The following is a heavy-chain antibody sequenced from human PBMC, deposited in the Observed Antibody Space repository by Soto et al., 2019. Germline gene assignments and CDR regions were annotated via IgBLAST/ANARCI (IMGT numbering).Heavy chain of an antibody. CDR1: GFTFSSYA. D-gene: IGHD3-10*01. CDR2: ISGSGGST. V-gene: IGHV3-23*01. CDR3: ATVPLPRLRGVIIGFYY. J-gene: IGHJ4*02. Sequence: EVQLLESGGGLVQPGGSLRLSCAASGFTFSSYAMSWVRQAPGKGLEWVSAISGSGGSTYYADSVKGRFTISRDNSKNTLYLQMNSLRAEDTAVYYCATVPLPRLRGVIIGFYYGGQGTLVTVSS.